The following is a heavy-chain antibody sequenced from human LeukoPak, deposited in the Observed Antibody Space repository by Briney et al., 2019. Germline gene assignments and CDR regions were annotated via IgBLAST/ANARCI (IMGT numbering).Heavy chain of an antibody. CDR1: GFTFSSYS. CDR2: ISSSSSYI. J-gene: IGHJ4*02. D-gene: IGHD3-22*01. Sequence: GGSLRLSCAASGFTFSSYSMNWVRQAPGKGLEWVSSISSSSSYIYYADSVKGRFTISRDNAKNSLYLQMNSLRAEDTAVYYCARVAFTSYDRSGYWGQGTLVTVSS. CDR3: ARVAFTSYDRSGY. V-gene: IGHV3-21*01.